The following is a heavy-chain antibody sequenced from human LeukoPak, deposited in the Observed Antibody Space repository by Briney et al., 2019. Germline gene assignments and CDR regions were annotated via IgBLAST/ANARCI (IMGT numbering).Heavy chain of an antibody. Sequence: PGGSLRLSCAASGFTFSSYAMSWVRQAPGKGLEWVSAISGSGGSTYYADSVKGRFTISRDNSKNTLYLQMNSLRAGDTAVYYCARGRGYSYGLVRDDAFDIWGQGTMVTVSS. CDR2: ISGSGGST. D-gene: IGHD5-18*01. CDR1: GFTFSSYA. CDR3: ARGRGYSYGLVRDDAFDI. J-gene: IGHJ3*02. V-gene: IGHV3-23*01.